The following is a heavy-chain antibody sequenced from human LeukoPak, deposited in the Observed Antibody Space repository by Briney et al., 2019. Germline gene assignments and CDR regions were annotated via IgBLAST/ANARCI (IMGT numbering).Heavy chain of an antibody. CDR3: ARQSNGYFDY. D-gene: IGHD2-15*01. Sequence: SETRSLTCTVSRGSIISNSYYWGWIRQPPGKGLECIGSIYYTGTTYYNPSLKSRVTMSVDTSKNQFSLKLSSVTAADTALYYCARQSNGYFDYWGQGTLVTVSS. J-gene: IGHJ4*02. CDR1: RGSIISNSYY. CDR2: IYYTGTT. V-gene: IGHV4-39*01.